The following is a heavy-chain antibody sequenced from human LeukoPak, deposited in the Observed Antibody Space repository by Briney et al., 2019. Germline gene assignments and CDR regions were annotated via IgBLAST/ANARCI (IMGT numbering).Heavy chain of an antibody. J-gene: IGHJ3*01. CDR1: GFTFSSYS. CDR3: VRDRVYAFDL. CDR2: ITIYSSII. V-gene: IGHV3-48*04. D-gene: IGHD3-10*01. Sequence: GGSLRLSCVASGFTFSSYSMNWVRQAPGKGLEWVSYITIYSSIINYSDSVKGRFTISRDNAKNSLYLQMNGLRAEDTAVYYCVRDRVYAFDLWGQGTMVTVSS.